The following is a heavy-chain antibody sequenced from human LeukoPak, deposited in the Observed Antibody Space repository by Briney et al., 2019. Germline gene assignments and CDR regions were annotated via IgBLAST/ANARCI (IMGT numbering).Heavy chain of an antibody. CDR1: GGTFNTYA. Sequence: SVKISCKASGGTFNTYAITWARQAPGQGLEWMGRIIPILDVADSAQRFQGRVTITADRSTSTVYMELNSLRSEDTAIYYCARYPVRGYTYGSVIHHMDVWGQGTTVIVSS. D-gene: IGHD5-18*01. CDR3: ARYPVRGYTYGSVIHHMDV. CDR2: IIPILDVA. J-gene: IGHJ6*02. V-gene: IGHV1-69*04.